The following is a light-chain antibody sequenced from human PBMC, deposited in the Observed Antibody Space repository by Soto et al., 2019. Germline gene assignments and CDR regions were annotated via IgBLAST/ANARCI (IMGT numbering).Light chain of an antibody. J-gene: IGKJ3*01. CDR2: DAS. V-gene: IGKV1-33*01. CDR3: QKCDYLPI. Sequence: DIQMTQSPSSLSASVGDRVTITCQASHDITSYLNWYQHKPGKAPKLLIYDASILEAGVPARFSGSGSGTHCTYTISSLHPEDVATYYCQKCDYLPIFGPGTTVDFK. CDR1: HDITSY.